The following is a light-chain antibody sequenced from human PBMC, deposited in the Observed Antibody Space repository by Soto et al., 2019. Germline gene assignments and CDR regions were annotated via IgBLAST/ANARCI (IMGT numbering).Light chain of an antibody. CDR2: VKSDGSH. CDR1: SGHSSFV. J-gene: IGLJ2*01. V-gene: IGLV4-69*01. CDR3: QTWGTGIVV. Sequence: QSVLTQSPSASASPGASVKLTCTLSSGHSSFVIAWHQQQPEKGPRFLMKVKSDGSHDKGVGIPDRFSGSSSGAERYLTISSLQSEDEADYYCQTWGTGIVVFGGGTKLPLL.